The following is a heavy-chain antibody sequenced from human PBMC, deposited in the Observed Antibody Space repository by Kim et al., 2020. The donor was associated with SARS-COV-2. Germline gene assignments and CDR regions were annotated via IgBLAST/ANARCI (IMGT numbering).Heavy chain of an antibody. D-gene: IGHD1-26*01. Sequence: SETLSLTCTVSGGSISSYYWSWIRQPPGKGLEWIGYIYYSGSTNYNPSLKSRVTISVDTSKNQFSLKLSSVTAADTAVYYCARDGSEVGDAFDIWGQGTMVTVSS. CDR3: ARDGSEVGDAFDI. J-gene: IGHJ3*02. V-gene: IGHV4-59*01. CDR1: GGSISSYY. CDR2: IYYSGST.